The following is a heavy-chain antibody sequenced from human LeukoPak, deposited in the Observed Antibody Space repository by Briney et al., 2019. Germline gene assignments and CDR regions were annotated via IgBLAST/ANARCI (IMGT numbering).Heavy chain of an antibody. Sequence: SVKVSCKASGGTFSSYAISWVRQAPGQGLEWMGGIIPIFGTANYAQKFQGRVTITADKSTSTAYMELSSLRSEDTAVYYCTRGRPTTSIAAAGVNWFDPWGQGTLVTVSS. D-gene: IGHD6-13*01. J-gene: IGHJ5*02. CDR3: TRGRPTTSIAAAGVNWFDP. V-gene: IGHV1-69*06. CDR2: IIPIFGTA. CDR1: GGTFSSYA.